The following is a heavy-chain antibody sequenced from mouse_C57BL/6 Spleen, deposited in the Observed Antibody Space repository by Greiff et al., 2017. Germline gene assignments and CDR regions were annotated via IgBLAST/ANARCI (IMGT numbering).Heavy chain of an antibody. Sequence: VQLQQSGPELVKPGASVKISCKASGYAFSSSWMNWVKQRPGKGLEWIGRIYPGDGDTNYNGKFKGKATLTADKSSSTAYMQLSSLTSEDSAVYFCARYYDYDDGPFDYWGQGTTLTVSS. CDR1: GYAFSSSW. D-gene: IGHD2-4*01. CDR3: ARYYDYDDGPFDY. V-gene: IGHV1-82*01. CDR2: IYPGDGDT. J-gene: IGHJ2*01.